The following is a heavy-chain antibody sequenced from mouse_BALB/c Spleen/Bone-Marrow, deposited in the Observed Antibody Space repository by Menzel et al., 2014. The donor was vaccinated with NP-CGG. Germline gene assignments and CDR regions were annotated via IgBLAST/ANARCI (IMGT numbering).Heavy chain of an antibody. CDR3: ARNLPFDY. CDR2: IYPGDGDT. V-gene: IGHV1-87*01. J-gene: IGHJ2*01. Sequence: VQLQQSGAELARPGASVKLSCKASGYTFTSYWMQWVKQRPGQGLEWIGAIYPGDGDTGYTQKFEGKATLTADKSSTTAYMQLSSLTSEDSAVYYCARNLPFDYWGQGTTLTVSS. CDR1: GYTFTSYW.